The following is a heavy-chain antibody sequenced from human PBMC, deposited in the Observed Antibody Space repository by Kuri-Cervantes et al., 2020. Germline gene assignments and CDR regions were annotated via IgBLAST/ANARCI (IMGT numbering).Heavy chain of an antibody. CDR2: IYYSGST. D-gene: IGHD2-15*01. CDR3: ARVASAASIYYYYMDV. J-gene: IGHJ6*03. V-gene: IGHV4-59*08. CDR1: GGSISSYY. Sequence: SETLSLTCTVSGGSISSYYWSWIRQPPGKGLEWIGYIYYSGSTNYNPSLKSRVTMSVDPSKKQFSLKLSSVTASDTAVYYCARVASAASIYYYYMDVWGKGTTVTVSS.